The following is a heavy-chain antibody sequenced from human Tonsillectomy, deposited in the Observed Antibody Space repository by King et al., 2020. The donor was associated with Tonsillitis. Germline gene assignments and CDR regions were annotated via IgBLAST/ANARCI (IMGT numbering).Heavy chain of an antibody. J-gene: IGHJ4*02. Sequence: VQLVESGGGLVQPGGSLRLSCAASGFTFSSYAMHWVRQAPGKGLEWVLGISDGSGTTYYADSVKGRFTISRDNSKNTLYLQMNNLRAEDTALYYCAKPRLSRPLTGGFDYWGQGTLVTVSS. CDR1: GFTFSSYA. CDR2: ISDGSGTT. V-gene: IGHV3-23*04. D-gene: IGHD6-25*01. CDR3: AKPRLSRPLTGGFDY.